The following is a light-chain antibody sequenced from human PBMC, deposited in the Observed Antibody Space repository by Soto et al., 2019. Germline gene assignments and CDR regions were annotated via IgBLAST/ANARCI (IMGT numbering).Light chain of an antibody. Sequence: EVVLTQSPGSLSLSPGGRATLSCRASQSLSSNYLAWYQQKPGQAPRLLIYGASNSATGIPDRFSGSGSGTDFTLTISRLEPEDFAVYYCQQYGRSPTFGPGTKVDIK. J-gene: IGKJ3*01. CDR3: QQYGRSPT. V-gene: IGKV3-20*01. CDR2: GAS. CDR1: QSLSSNY.